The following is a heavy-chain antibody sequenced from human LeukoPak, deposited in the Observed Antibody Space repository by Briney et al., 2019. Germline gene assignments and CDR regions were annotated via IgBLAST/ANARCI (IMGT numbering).Heavy chain of an antibody. Sequence: SRTLSLTCLIANRTIIKTDDWAWIRQPPGKDLEGIGSIFDSASTDYTPSLKSRVTIALDRSNNQLSLTLTSVTAADTAVYHCVRVMDTGNSWYYFDRWGQGTRVAVS. V-gene: IGHV4-38-2*02. CDR1: NRTIIKTDD. CDR3: VRVMDTGNSWYYFDR. D-gene: IGHD1-1*01. CDR2: IFDSAST. J-gene: IGHJ4*02.